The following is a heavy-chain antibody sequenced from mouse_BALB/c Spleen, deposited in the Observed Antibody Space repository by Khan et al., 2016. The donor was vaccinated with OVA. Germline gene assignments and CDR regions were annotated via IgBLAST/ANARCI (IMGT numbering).Heavy chain of an antibody. Sequence: EVQLQESGGDLVKPGGSLKLSCAASGFTFSSFGMSWFRQTPDKRLEWVATISSGGSYTYYPDSVKGRFTISRDNAKNTLYLQMSSLKSEDTAMYYCARQYSNSFFEYWGQGTTLTVSS. J-gene: IGHJ2*01. CDR2: ISSGGSYT. CDR1: GFTFSSFG. D-gene: IGHD2-5*01. CDR3: ARQYSNSFFEY. V-gene: IGHV5-6*01.